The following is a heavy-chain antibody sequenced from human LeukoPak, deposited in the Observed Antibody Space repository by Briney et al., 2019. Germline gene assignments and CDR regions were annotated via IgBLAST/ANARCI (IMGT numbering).Heavy chain of an antibody. D-gene: IGHD4-23*01. CDR2: INHSGST. V-gene: IGHV4-34*01. CDR3: ARGPPTPDYGGNSLDY. CDR1: GGSFSGYY. J-gene: IGHJ4*02. Sequence: PSETLSLTCAVYGGSFSGYYWSWIRQPPGKGLEWIGEINHSGSTNYNPSLKSRVTISVDTSKNQFSLKLSSVTAADTAVYYCARGPPTPDYGGNSLDYWGQGTLVTVSS.